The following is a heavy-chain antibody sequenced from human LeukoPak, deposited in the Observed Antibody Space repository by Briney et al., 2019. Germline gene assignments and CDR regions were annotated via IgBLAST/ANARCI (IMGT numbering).Heavy chain of an antibody. CDR2: IYYSGST. J-gene: IGHJ5*02. D-gene: IGHD6-19*01. Sequence: SETLSLTCTVSGGSISSYSWNWIRQPPGKGLEWIGYIYYSGSTNYNPSLKSRVTISVDTSKNQFSLKLSSVTAADTAVYYCARASSGWYGGWFDPWGQGTLVTVSS. V-gene: IGHV4-59*01. CDR3: ARASSGWYGGWFDP. CDR1: GGSISSYS.